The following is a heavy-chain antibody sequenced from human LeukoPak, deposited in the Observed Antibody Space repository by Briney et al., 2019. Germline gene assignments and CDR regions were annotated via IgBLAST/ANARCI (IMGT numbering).Heavy chain of an antibody. Sequence: GGSLRLSCTASGFTFSTYSMNWVRQAPGKGLEWVSFISSSSSTIFYANSVKGRFTISRDNAKNSLYLQMNSLRAEDTAVYYCAREGGSYSVHSWGQGTLVTVSS. CDR2: ISSSSSTI. J-gene: IGHJ4*02. CDR1: GFTFSTYS. CDR3: AREGGSYSVHS. D-gene: IGHD1-26*01. V-gene: IGHV3-48*01.